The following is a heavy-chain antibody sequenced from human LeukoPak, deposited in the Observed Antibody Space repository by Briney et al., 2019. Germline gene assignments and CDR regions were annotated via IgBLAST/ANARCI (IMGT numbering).Heavy chain of an antibody. V-gene: IGHV4-39*01. CDR3: ARGAHSYRYYYYGMDV. CDR1: GGSISTSSYY. Sequence: SETLSLTCTVSGGSISTSSYYWGWIRQSPGKGLEWIGSLYYSGATYHNPSLKSRVTMTIDTSKNQFSLQLNSVTAADTAVYYCARGAHSYRYYYYGMDVWGQGTTVTVSS. J-gene: IGHJ6*02. D-gene: IGHD5-18*01. CDR2: LYYSGAT.